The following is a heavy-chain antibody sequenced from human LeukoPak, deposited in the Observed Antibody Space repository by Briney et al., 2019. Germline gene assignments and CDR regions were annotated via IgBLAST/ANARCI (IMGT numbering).Heavy chain of an antibody. J-gene: IGHJ4*02. V-gene: IGHV1-46*01. Sequence: ASVKVSCKASGYTFTSYYMHWVRQAPGQGLEWMGIINPSGGSTSYAQKFQGRVTMTRDTSTSTVYMELSSLRSEDTAVYYCARRYQYDKSGQYYDDFWGQGTLVTVSS. CDR3: ARRYQYDKSGQYYDDF. CDR1: GYTFTSYY. CDR2: INPSGGST. D-gene: IGHD3-22*01.